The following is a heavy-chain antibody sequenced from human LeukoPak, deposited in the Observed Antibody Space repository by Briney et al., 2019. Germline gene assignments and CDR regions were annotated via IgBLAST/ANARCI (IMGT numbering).Heavy chain of an antibody. V-gene: IGHV3-43*01. Sequence: GGSLTLTCAASGFTFDDYTMHWVGQPPSRELAGVSLTCWDGGSTYYANSLKSRFTISRDNSKNSLYLQMTSLRTEDTALYNGAYGEVVRGRFYGMDGWGQGTTVTVSS. CDR3: AYGEVVRGRFYGMDG. CDR1: GFTFDDYT. J-gene: IGHJ6*02. D-gene: IGHD3-10*01. CDR2: TCWDGGST.